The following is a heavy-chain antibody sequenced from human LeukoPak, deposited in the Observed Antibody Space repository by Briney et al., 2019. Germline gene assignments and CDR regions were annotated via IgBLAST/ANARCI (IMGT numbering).Heavy chain of an antibody. Sequence: QSGGSLRLSCAASGFTFSSYAMRWVSQAPGKGLEWVSTISGSGGSTYYADSVKGRFTISRDNSKNTLYLQMNSLRAEDTAVYYCAKAGEQQLVFDYWGQGTLVTVSS. D-gene: IGHD6-13*01. V-gene: IGHV3-23*01. CDR3: AKAGEQQLVFDY. CDR1: GFTFSSYA. CDR2: ISGSGGST. J-gene: IGHJ4*02.